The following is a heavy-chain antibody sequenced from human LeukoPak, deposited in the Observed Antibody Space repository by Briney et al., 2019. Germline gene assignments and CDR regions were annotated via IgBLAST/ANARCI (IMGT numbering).Heavy chain of an antibody. CDR3: ARTGGVVGANYYFDY. CDR2: ISSSGSTI. J-gene: IGHJ4*02. CDR1: GFTFSSYE. D-gene: IGHD1-26*01. V-gene: IGHV3-48*03. Sequence: GGSLRLSCAASGFTFSSYEMNWVRQAPGKGLEWVSYISSSGSTIYYADSVKGRFTISRDNAKNSLYLQMNSLRAEDTAVYYCARTGGVVGANYYFDYWGQGTLVTVSS.